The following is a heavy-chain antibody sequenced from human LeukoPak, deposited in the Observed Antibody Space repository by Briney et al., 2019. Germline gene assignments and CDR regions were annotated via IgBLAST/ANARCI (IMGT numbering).Heavy chain of an antibody. D-gene: IGHD4-17*01. V-gene: IGHV3-20*04. J-gene: IGHJ4*02. CDR2: INWNGGSI. Sequence: GGSLRLSCAASGFTFDDYGMSWVRQAPGKGLEWVSGINWNGGSIGYVDSVKGRFTISRDNAKNSLYLQMNSLRAEDTAVYYCARVYGDRFDYWGQGTLVTVSS. CDR1: GFTFDDYG. CDR3: ARVYGDRFDY.